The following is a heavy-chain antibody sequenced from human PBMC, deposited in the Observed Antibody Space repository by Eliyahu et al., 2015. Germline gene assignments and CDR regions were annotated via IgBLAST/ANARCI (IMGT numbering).Heavy chain of an antibody. J-gene: IGHJ4*02. D-gene: IGHD2-15*01. Sequence: QITLKESGPTLVKPTQTLTLTCSFSGFSLSTSGVGVGWIRQPPGKALEWLALIYWDDDKRYSPSLKSRLTITKDTSKNQVVLTMTNMDPVDTATYYCARKHRYCSGGSCYLFDYWGQGILVTVSS. CDR1: GFSLSTSGVG. CDR3: ARKHRYCSGGSCYLFDY. V-gene: IGHV2-5*02. CDR2: IYWDDDK.